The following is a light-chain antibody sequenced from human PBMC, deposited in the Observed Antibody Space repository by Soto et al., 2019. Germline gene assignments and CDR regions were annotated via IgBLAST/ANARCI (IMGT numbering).Light chain of an antibody. CDR2: GAS. Sequence: EVVLTQSPDTLSLSPGERATLSCRASQSISSDYLVWYQQKPGQAPRLLIYGASSRATGIPDRFSGSGSGTDFTLTINRLEPEDFAVYYCQQYNNWPPWTFGQGTKVEIK. CDR3: QQYNNWPPWT. V-gene: IGKV3-20*01. CDR1: QSISSDY. J-gene: IGKJ1*01.